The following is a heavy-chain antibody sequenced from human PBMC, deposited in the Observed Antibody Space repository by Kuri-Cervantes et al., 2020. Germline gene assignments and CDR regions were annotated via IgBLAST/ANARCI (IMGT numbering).Heavy chain of an antibody. CDR2: ISSSSSTI. D-gene: IGHD6-13*01. V-gene: IGHV3-48*01. J-gene: IGHJ3*02. Sequence: GGSLRLSCAASGFTFSSYSMNWVRQAPGKGLEWVSYISSSSSTIYYADSVKGRFTISRDNSKNTLYLQMNSLRAEDTAVYYCAKDSQTVAAADAFDIWGQGTMVTVSS. CDR3: AKDSQTVAAADAFDI. CDR1: GFTFSSYS.